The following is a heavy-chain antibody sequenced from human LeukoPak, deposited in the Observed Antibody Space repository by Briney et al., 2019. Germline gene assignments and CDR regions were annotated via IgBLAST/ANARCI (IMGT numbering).Heavy chain of an antibody. J-gene: IGHJ4*02. CDR3: ATVFLPGIAVAGDY. Sequence: GAPVKVSFKVSGYTLTELSMHWVRQAPGKGLEWMGGFDPEDGETIYAQKFQGRVTMTEDTSTDTAYMELSSLRSEDTAVYYCATVFLPGIAVAGDYWGQGTLVTVSS. CDR1: GYTLTELS. D-gene: IGHD6-19*01. CDR2: FDPEDGET. V-gene: IGHV1-24*01.